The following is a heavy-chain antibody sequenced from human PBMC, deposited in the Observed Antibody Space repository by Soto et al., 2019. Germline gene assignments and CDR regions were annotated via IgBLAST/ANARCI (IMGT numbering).Heavy chain of an antibody. V-gene: IGHV1-3*01. CDR1: GYTFTSYA. J-gene: IGHJ5*02. D-gene: IGHD2-2*01. CDR2: INAGNGNT. Sequence: ASVKVSCKASGYTFTSYAMHWVRQAPGQRLEWMGWINAGNGNTKYSQKFQGRVTITRDTSASTAYMELSSLRSEDTAVYYCARVRRESSTSVTNHPPSFDPWGQGTLVTVSS. CDR3: ARVRRESSTSVTNHPPSFDP.